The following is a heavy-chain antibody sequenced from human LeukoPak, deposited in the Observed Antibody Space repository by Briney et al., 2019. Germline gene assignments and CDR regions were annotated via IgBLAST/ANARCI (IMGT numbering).Heavy chain of an antibody. Sequence: GGSLRLSCAASGFTFSSYGMHWVRQAPGKGLEWVAFIRYDGSNKYYADSVKGRFTISRDNSKNKLYLQMNSLRAEDTAVYYCAKGVPGSYYYFDYWGQGTLVTVSS. V-gene: IGHV3-30*02. J-gene: IGHJ4*02. CDR2: IRYDGSNK. D-gene: IGHD1-26*01. CDR3: AKGVPGSYYYFDY. CDR1: GFTFSSYG.